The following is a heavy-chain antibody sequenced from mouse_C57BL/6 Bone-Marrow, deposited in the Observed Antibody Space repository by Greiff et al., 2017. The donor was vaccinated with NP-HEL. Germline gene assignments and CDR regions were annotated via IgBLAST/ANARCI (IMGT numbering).Heavy chain of an antibody. D-gene: IGHD2-2*01. CDR3: ARGLTY. Sequence: VQPQQSGPELVKPGASVKISCKASGYTFTDYYMNWVKQSHGKGLEWIGDINPNNGGTSYNQKFKGKATLTVDKSSSTAYMELRSLTSEDSAVYYCARGLTYWGQGTTLTVSS. CDR2: INPNNGGT. CDR1: GYTFTDYY. V-gene: IGHV1-26*01. J-gene: IGHJ2*01.